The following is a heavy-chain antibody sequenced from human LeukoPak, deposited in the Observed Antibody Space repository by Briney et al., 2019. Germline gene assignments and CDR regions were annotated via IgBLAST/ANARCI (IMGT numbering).Heavy chain of an antibody. CDR2: IYYSGST. Sequence: SETLSLTCTVSGGSISSYYWSWIRQPPGKGLEWIGYIYYSGSTNYNPSLKSRVTISVDTSKNQFSLKLSSVTAADTAVYYCAKGGGGYNLEGSDPWGQGTLVTVSS. CDR3: AKGGGGYNLEGSDP. D-gene: IGHD5-24*01. CDR1: GGSISSYY. V-gene: IGHV4-59*01. J-gene: IGHJ5*02.